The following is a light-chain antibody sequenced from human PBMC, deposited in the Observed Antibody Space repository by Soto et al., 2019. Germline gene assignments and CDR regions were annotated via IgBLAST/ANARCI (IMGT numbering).Light chain of an antibody. CDR2: DAS. CDR3: QQYGRSPT. CDR1: QSVSSNY. V-gene: IGKV3-20*01. Sequence: IVLTQSPDTLSLSPGERATLSCRASQSVSSNYLAWYQPKLGQAPRLLIYDASRRATGIPDRFSGSGSGTDFTLTISRLEPEDFVVYYCQQYGRSPTFGQGTKVDIK. J-gene: IGKJ1*01.